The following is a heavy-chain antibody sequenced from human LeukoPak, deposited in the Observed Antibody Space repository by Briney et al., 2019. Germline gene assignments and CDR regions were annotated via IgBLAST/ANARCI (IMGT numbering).Heavy chain of an antibody. J-gene: IGHJ2*01. CDR1: GGSINSYY. CDR2: IYYSGST. D-gene: IGHD7-27*01. Sequence: SETLSLTCTVSGGSINSYYWSWIRQPPGKGLEWIGYIYYSGSTNYNPSLKSRVTISVDTSKNQFSLKLSSVTAADTAAYYCARIDLGTYWYFDLWGRGTLVTVS. V-gene: IGHV4-59*01. CDR3: ARIDLGTYWYFDL.